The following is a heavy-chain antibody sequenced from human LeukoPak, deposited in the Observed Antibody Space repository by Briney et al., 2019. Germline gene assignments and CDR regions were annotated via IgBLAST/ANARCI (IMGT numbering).Heavy chain of an antibody. D-gene: IGHD2-2*02. CDR1: GGTFSSYA. J-gene: IGHJ4*02. Sequence: ASVKVSCKASGGTFSSYAISWVRQAPGQGLEWMGGIIPIFGTANYAQKFQGRVTITADKSTSTAYMELSSLRSEDTAVYYCEKLGCSSTSCYNRSFDYWGQGTLVTVSS. V-gene: IGHV1-69*06. CDR2: IIPIFGTA. CDR3: EKLGCSSTSCYNRSFDY.